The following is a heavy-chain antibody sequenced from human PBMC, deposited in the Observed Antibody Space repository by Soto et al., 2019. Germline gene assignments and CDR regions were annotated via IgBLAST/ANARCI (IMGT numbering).Heavy chain of an antibody. CDR3: ARDVGLDSDDFFAY. V-gene: IGHV3-23*01. Sequence: GGSLRLSCTASGFTFSSYGMGWVRQAPGKGLQWVSTIRGDGGQTHYTDSVKGRFSIARDNSKNTVYLQMDSLRAEDTAMYFCARDVGLDSDDFFAYWGQGTQVTVSS. J-gene: IGHJ4*02. D-gene: IGHD3-9*01. CDR1: GFTFSSYG. CDR2: IRGDGGQT.